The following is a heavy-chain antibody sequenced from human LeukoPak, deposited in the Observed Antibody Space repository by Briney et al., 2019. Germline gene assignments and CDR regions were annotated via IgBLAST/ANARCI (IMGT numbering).Heavy chain of an antibody. CDR1: GFTFSTYT. CDR2: VSSRSSYI. V-gene: IGHV3-21*01. CDR3: AAGLVTPY. J-gene: IGHJ6*02. Sequence: GGSLRLSCAASGFTFSTYTLNWVRQAPGKGLEWVSSVSSRSSYIYYADSVKGRFTISRDNAKNSLYLQMNSLRVEDTAVYYCAAGLVTPYWGQGTTVTVSS. D-gene: IGHD3/OR15-3a*01.